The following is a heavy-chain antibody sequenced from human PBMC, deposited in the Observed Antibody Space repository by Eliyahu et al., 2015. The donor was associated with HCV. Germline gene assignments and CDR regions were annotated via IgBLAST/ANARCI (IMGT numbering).Heavy chain of an antibody. CDR1: GFTFSSYA. CDR3: ANLGSDYGMDV. V-gene: IGHV3-23*01. D-gene: IGHD3-10*01. J-gene: IGHJ6*02. CDR2: ISGSGGST. Sequence: EVQLLESGGGVVQPGGSLXLSCAASGFTFSSYAMGWVRQAPGKGLEWVSAISGSGGSTYYADSVKGRFTISRDNSKNTLYLQMNSLRAEDTAVYYCANLGSDYGMDVWGQGTTVTVSS.